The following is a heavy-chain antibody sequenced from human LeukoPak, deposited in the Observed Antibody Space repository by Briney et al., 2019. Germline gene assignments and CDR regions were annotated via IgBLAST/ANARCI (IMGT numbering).Heavy chain of an antibody. D-gene: IGHD5-18*01. CDR2: IYTRGTT. V-gene: IGHV4-61*09. J-gene: IGHJ6*03. CDR1: GGSIRSGSYY. CDR3: ARVYTVMGATTVDHYHYYMDV. Sequence: SQTLSLTCTVSGGSIRSGSYYWSWIRQPAGKGLEWIGHIYTRGTTNYNPSVKSRVTVSLDTSKNQISLKLSSATAADTAIYYCARVYTVMGATTVDHYHYYMDVWGKGTTVTVSS.